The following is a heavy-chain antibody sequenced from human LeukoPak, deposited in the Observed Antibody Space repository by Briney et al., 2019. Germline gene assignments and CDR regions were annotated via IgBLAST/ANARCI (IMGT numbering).Heavy chain of an antibody. CDR1: GFTFSGHN. J-gene: IGHJ4*02. CDR3: TRDLSFGHPGGFDY. Sequence: PGGSLRLSCAASGFTFSGHNMNWVRQAPGKGLEWISFVSISSGTIYYADSVNGRFRISRDNAKSSLDLEMNSLTVDDTAVYCTRDLSFGHPGGFDYWGQGSLVTVSS. D-gene: IGHD3-16*01. V-gene: IGHV3-48*04. CDR2: VSISSGTI.